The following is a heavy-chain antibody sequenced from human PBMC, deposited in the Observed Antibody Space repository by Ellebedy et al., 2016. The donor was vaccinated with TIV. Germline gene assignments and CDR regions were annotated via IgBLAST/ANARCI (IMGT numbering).Heavy chain of an antibody. CDR1: GYTFTNYG. D-gene: IGHD3-3*01. CDR2: ISAYNCYT. J-gene: IGHJ4*02. V-gene: IGHV1-18*01. CDR3: ARELRHDFDY. Sequence: AASVKVSCKASGYTFTNYGIGWVRQAPGQGLEWMGWISAYNCYTNYAQKFQGRVTMTTDTSTRTAYMELRSLRSDDTAVYYCARELRHDFDYWGQGTLVTVSS.